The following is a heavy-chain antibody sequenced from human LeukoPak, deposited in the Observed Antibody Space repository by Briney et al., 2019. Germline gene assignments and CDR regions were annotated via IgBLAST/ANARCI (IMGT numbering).Heavy chain of an antibody. D-gene: IGHD3-3*01. CDR1: GGSISSYY. Sequence: SETLSLTCTVSGGSISSYYWSWIRQPPGKGLEWIGYIYYSGSTNYNPSLKSRVTISVDTSKSQFSPKLSSVTAADTAVYYCARAKRLSEYYFDYWGQGTLVTVSS. J-gene: IGHJ4*02. CDR3: ARAKRLSEYYFDY. CDR2: IYYSGST. V-gene: IGHV4-59*01.